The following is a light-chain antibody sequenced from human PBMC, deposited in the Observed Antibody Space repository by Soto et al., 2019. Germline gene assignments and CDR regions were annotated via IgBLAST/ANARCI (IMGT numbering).Light chain of an antibody. Sequence: QSALTQPASVSGSPGQSITISCTGTSSDVGGYNYVSWYQQHPGKAPKLMIYEVSNRPSGVSNRFSGSKSGNTASLTISGLQAEDEADYYCSSYTSSSTLPYVFGTVIKVTV. J-gene: IGLJ1*01. CDR3: SSYTSSSTLPYV. CDR2: EVS. V-gene: IGLV2-14*01. CDR1: SSDVGGYNY.